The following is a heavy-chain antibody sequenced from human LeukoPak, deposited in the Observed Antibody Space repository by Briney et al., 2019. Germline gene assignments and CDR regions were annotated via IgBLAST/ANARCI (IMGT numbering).Heavy chain of an antibody. CDR1: GFTFSSYG. Sequence: PGGSLRLSCAASGFTFSSYGMHWVRQAPGKGLQWVANIKPDGSTTHYVGSVMGRFTISRDNAENSLYLQMNSLRAEDTAVYYCARDYYASGSLDSWGQGTLVTVSS. D-gene: IGHD3-10*01. V-gene: IGHV3-7*01. J-gene: IGHJ4*02. CDR3: ARDYYASGSLDS. CDR2: IKPDGSTT.